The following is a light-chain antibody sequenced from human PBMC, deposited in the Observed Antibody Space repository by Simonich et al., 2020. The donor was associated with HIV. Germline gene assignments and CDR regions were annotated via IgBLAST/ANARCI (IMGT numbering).Light chain of an antibody. Sequence: QSALTQPASGSGSPGQSITISCTGTSSDVGVYNYVSWYQQHTGKAPKLMIYDVSHRPSGCPNRFSGSKSGNTASLTISGLQAEDEADYYCSSYTTSNTWVFGGGTKLTVL. J-gene: IGLJ3*02. V-gene: IGLV2-14*03. CDR1: SSDVGVYNY. CDR2: DVS. CDR3: SSYTTSNTWV.